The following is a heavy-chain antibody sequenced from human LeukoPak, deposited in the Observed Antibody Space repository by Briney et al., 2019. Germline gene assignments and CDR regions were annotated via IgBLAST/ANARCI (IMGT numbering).Heavy chain of an antibody. CDR3: ARAGHGGNSRWFDP. CDR1: GYTFTSYA. CDR2: INAGNGNT. D-gene: IGHD4-23*01. V-gene: IGHV1-3*01. J-gene: IGHJ5*02. Sequence: ASVKVSCKASGYTFTSYAMHWVRQAPGQRLEWMGWINAGNGNTKYSQKFQGRVTITADESTSTAYMELSSLRSEDTAVYYCARAGHGGNSRWFDPWGQGTLVTVSS.